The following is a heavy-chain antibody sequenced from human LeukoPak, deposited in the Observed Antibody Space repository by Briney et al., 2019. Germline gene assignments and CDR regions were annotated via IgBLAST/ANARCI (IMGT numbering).Heavy chain of an antibody. CDR2: ISAYNGNT. J-gene: IGHJ4*02. D-gene: IGHD1-26*01. CDR3: ARDGSTISDPLIDY. Sequence: ASVKVSCKASGYTFTAQYMHWVRQAPGQGLEWMGWISAYNGNTNYAQKLQGRVTMTTDTSTSTAYMELRSLRSDDTAVYYCARDGSTISDPLIDYWGQGTLVTVSS. V-gene: IGHV1-18*01. CDR1: GYTFTAQY.